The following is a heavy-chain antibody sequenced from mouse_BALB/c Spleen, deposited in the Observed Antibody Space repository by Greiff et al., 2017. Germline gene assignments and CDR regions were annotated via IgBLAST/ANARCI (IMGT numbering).Heavy chain of an antibody. CDR2: ISSGGST. D-gene: IGHD2-4*01. Sequence: EVHLVESGGGLVKPGGSLKLSCAASGFTFSSYAMSWVRQTPEKRLEWVASISSGGSTYYPDSVKGRFTISRDNARNILYLQMSSLRSEDTAMYYCARDYGDYDVFAYWGQGTLVTVS. CDR1: GFTFSSYA. V-gene: IGHV5-6-5*01. CDR3: ARDYGDYDVFAY. J-gene: IGHJ3*01.